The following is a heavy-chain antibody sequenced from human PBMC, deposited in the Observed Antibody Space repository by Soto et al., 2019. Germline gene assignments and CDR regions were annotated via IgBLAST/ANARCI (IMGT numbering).Heavy chain of an antibody. J-gene: IGHJ3*02. D-gene: IGHD5-12*01. CDR3: AKDRTLAENIVATIHDAFDI. CDR2: ISGSGGST. CDR1: GFTFSSYA. Sequence: GGSLRLSCAASGFTFSSYAMSWVRQAPGKGLEWVSAISGSGGSTYYADSVKGRFTISRDNSKNTLYLQMNSLRAEETAVYYCAKDRTLAENIVATIHDAFDIWGQGTMVTVSS. V-gene: IGHV3-23*01.